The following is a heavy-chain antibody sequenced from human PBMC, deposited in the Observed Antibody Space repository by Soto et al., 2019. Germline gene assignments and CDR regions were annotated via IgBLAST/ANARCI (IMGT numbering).Heavy chain of an antibody. CDR3: AKVPSLYSGYAVYY. Sequence: EVQLLESGGGLVQPGGSLRLSCAASGFTFSSYAMSWVRQAPGKVLEWVSAISGSGGSTYYADSVKGRFTISRDNSKNTLYLQMNSLRAEDTAVYYCAKVPSLYSGYAVYYWGQGTLVTVSS. D-gene: IGHD5-12*01. CDR2: ISGSGGST. J-gene: IGHJ4*02. V-gene: IGHV3-23*01. CDR1: GFTFSSYA.